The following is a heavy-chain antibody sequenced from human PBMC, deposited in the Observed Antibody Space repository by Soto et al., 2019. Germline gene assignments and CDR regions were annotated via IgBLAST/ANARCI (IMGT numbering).Heavy chain of an antibody. Sequence: QVQLVQSGAEVKKPGSSVKVYCKASGGTFSSYAISWVRQAPGQGLEWMGGIIPIFGTANYAQKSQGRVTITADESTSTAYMELSSLRSEDTAVYYCARVSFSSIAARPFDYWGQGTLVTVSS. CDR3: ARVSFSSIAARPFDY. V-gene: IGHV1-69*01. D-gene: IGHD6-6*01. CDR2: IIPIFGTA. J-gene: IGHJ4*02. CDR1: GGTFSSYA.